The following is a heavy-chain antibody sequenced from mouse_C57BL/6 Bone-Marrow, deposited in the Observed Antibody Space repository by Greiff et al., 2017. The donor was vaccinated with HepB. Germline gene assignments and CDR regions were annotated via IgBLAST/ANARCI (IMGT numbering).Heavy chain of an antibody. D-gene: IGHD5-5*01. J-gene: IGHJ2*01. V-gene: IGHV14-1*02. CDR1: GFNIKAYY. Sequence: EVQLQQSGAELVRPGALVKLSCKPSGFNIKAYYMHWVKQRPEQGLEWIGWIDPEIGNSKYDPKFQGKATITADTSSNTAYLQLSSLTSEDTAVYYCVRPFGTTYDTYFDYWGQGTTLTVSS. CDR2: IDPEIGNS. CDR3: VRPFGTTYDTYFDY.